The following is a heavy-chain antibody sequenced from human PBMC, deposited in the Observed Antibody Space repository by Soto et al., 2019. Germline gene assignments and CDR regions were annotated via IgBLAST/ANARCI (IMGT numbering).Heavy chain of an antibody. J-gene: IGHJ4*02. Sequence: SETLSLTCAVSGGSFTSNNWCTLVRQPPGQGLEWIGEIYRTGSTNSNPSLKSRVTISLDKYENQFSLKVSSLTDADTAVYYCARRDPGTSVDYWGQGTLVTVSS. V-gene: IGHV4-4*02. CDR2: IYRTGST. CDR1: GGSFTSNNW. D-gene: IGHD1-7*01. CDR3: ARRDPGTSVDY.